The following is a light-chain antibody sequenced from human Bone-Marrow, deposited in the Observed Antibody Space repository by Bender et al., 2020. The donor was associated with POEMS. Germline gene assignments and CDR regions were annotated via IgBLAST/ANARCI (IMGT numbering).Light chain of an antibody. J-gene: IGLJ3*02. CDR2: ANI. CDR1: SSDVGGYNY. V-gene: IGLV2-8*01. Sequence: QSALTQPPSASGSPGQSVTISCIGTSSDVGGYNYVSWYQHLPGTAPKLLIYANINRPSEIPDRFSGSQSGTSASLAITGLQSEDEAAYFCQSYDSDLNGWVFGGGTKLTVL. CDR3: QSYDSDLNGWV.